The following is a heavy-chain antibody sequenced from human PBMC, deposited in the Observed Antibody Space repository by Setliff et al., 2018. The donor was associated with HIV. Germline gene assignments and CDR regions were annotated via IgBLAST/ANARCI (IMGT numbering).Heavy chain of an antibody. CDR3: ALGSSMRSWSGYYYYYGXDV. CDR2: MNPNSGNT. D-gene: IGHD6-13*01. J-gene: IGHJ6*01. Sequence: ASVKVSCKASGYTFTSYDINWVRQATGQGLEWMGWMNPNSGNTGYAQKFQGRVTMTXNTSLSPAYMELSSLRSEDTAVNYFALGSSMRSWSGYYYYYGXDVXXXGTTVTVSS. V-gene: IGHV1-8*01. CDR1: GYTFTSYD.